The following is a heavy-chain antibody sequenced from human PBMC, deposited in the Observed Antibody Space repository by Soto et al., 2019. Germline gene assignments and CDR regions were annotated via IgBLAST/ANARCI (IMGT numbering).Heavy chain of an antibody. CDR1: GYTFTSYG. Sequence: ASVKVSCKASGYTFTSYGISWVRQAPGQGLEWMGWISAYNGNTNYAQKLQGRVTMTTDTSTSTAYMELRSLRSDDTAVYYCARDDIVVVPAATPLDYYGMDVWGQGTTVTVSS. D-gene: IGHD2-2*02. J-gene: IGHJ6*02. V-gene: IGHV1-18*04. CDR3: ARDDIVVVPAATPLDYYGMDV. CDR2: ISAYNGNT.